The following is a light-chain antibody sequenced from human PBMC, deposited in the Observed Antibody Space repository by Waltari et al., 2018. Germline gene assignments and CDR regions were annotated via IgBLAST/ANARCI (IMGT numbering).Light chain of an antibody. CDR2: EDN. CDR3: QFYDSNNWAWV. Sequence: NFMLTQHHSVSESPGKTVTISCPRSSGSIASNYFHWYQQRPGSSPPTVIYEDNQRPSGVPDRFSGSIDSSSNSASLTISGLKTEDEADYYCQFYDSNNWAWVFGTGTKVTVL. CDR1: SGSIASNY. V-gene: IGLV6-57*01. J-gene: IGLJ1*01.